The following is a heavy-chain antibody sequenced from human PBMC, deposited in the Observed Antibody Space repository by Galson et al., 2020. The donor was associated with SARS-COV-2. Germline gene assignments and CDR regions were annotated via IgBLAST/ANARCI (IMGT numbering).Heavy chain of an antibody. Sequence: SETLSLTCTVSGGSISSGGYYWSWIRQHPGKGLEWIGYIYYSGSTYYNPSLKSRVTISVDTSKNQFSLKLSSVTAADTAVYYCARDRPPYIVATDGDAFDIWGQGTMVTVSS. D-gene: IGHD5-12*01. CDR1: GGSISSGGYY. J-gene: IGHJ3*02. V-gene: IGHV4-31*03. CDR3: ARDRPPYIVATDGDAFDI. CDR2: IYYSGST.